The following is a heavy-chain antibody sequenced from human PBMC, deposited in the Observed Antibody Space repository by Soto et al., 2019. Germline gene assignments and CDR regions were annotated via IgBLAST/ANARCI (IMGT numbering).Heavy chain of an antibody. Sequence: GGSLRLSCAASGFTFSSYAMSWVRQAPGKGLEWVSAISGSGGSTYYADSVKGRFTISRDNSKNTLYLQMNSLRAEDTAVYYCAKEGAGGLYCSSTSCPMLFDYWGQGTLVTVSS. CDR2: ISGSGGST. V-gene: IGHV3-23*01. CDR1: GFTFSSYA. J-gene: IGHJ4*02. CDR3: AKEGAGGLYCSSTSCPMLFDY. D-gene: IGHD2-2*01.